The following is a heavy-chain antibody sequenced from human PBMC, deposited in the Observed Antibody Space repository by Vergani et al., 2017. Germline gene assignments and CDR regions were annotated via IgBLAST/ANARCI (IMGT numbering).Heavy chain of an antibody. CDR1: GGSISSGGYY. J-gene: IGHJ4*02. V-gene: IGHV4-31*03. D-gene: IGHD6-13*01. CDR2: IYYSGST. CDR3: ARDDKQLVRLDY. Sequence: QVQLQESGPGLVKPSQTLSLTCTVSGGSISSGGYYWSWIRQHPGKGLEWIGYIYYSGSTYYNPSLKSRVTISVDTSKNQFSLNLSSVTAADTAVYYCARDDKQLVRLDYWGQGTLVTVSS.